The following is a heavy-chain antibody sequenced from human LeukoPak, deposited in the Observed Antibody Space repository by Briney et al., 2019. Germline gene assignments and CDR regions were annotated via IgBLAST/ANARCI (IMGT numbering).Heavy chain of an antibody. Sequence: GGSLRLSCAASGFTFSSYALSWVRQGPGKGLEWVSHISGSGDNTYYADSVKGRFTISRDNSKNTLYLQMNSLRAEDTAVFYCAKVATKGNYYDSSGYALDYWGQGTLVTVSS. V-gene: IGHV3-23*01. J-gene: IGHJ4*02. CDR2: ISGSGDNT. CDR1: GFTFSSYA. D-gene: IGHD3-22*01. CDR3: AKVATKGNYYDSSGYALDY.